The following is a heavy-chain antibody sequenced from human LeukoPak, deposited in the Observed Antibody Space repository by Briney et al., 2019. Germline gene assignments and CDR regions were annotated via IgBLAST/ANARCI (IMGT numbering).Heavy chain of an antibody. D-gene: IGHD1-1*01. CDR2: ISGSGDST. Sequence: GGSLRLSCAASGFTFSGYAMNWVRQAPGKGLEWVSAISGSGDSTYYADTLKGRFTISRDNSKNMLFLQMNSLRAEDTAVYYCAKEIGGTGNCDYWGQGTLVTVSS. V-gene: IGHV3-23*01. CDR3: AKEIGGTGNCDY. J-gene: IGHJ4*02. CDR1: GFTFSGYA.